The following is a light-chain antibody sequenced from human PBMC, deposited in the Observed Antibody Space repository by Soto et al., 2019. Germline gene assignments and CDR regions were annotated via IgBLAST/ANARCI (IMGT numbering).Light chain of an antibody. CDR3: QQYDAWPLT. CDR1: QNIHNH. V-gene: IGKV3-15*01. CDR2: DAI. J-gene: IGKJ4*01. Sequence: DKLMSQSPATLSVSPGERVTLSCRASQNIHNHMSWFLQKPGQTPRLLIYDAIIRAPDVPARFSGSWSGTEFTLTITSLQSEDVAVDYCQQYDAWPLTFGGGTKVEIK.